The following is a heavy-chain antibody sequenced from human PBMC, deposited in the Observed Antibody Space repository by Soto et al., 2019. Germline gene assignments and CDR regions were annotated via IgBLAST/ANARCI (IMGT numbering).Heavy chain of an antibody. J-gene: IGHJ4*02. D-gene: IGHD3-22*01. CDR1: GFTISTYS. CDR3: VRTTYFSDSSGYTRCFDY. V-gene: IGHV3-23*01. CDR2: ITSSGGST. Sequence: PGGSLRLSCAASGFTISTYSMSWVRQAPGEGLEWVSSITSSGGSTYYADSVKGRFTISRDNSKNTLYLQMNSLRAEDTAVYYCVRTTYFSDSSGYTRCFDYWGQGTLVNVSS.